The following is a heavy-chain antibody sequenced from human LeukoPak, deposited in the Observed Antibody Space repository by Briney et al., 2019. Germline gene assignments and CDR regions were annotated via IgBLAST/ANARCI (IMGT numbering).Heavy chain of an antibody. V-gene: IGHV1-18*01. Sequence: ASVKVSCKASGYTFTSYGISWVRQAPGQGLEWMGWISAYNGNTNYAQKLQGRVTMTTDTSTSTAYMELRSLRSDDTAVYYCARDVVSIAARRGRGNIPTPNTDYWGQGTLVTVSS. CDR1: GYTFTSYG. J-gene: IGHJ4*02. D-gene: IGHD6-6*01. CDR3: ARDVVSIAARRGRGNIPTPNTDY. CDR2: ISAYNGNT.